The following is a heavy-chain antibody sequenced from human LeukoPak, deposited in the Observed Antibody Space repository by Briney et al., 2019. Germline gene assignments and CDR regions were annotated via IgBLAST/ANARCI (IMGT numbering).Heavy chain of an antibody. J-gene: IGHJ4*02. CDR3: ARQAPGSGWYDY. Sequence: MRGESLKISCKGSGYSFTSYCLSWVRQMPGKGLEWMGRIDPSDSYTNYCPSFQGHVTISADKSISTAYLQWSSLKASDTAMYYCARQAPGSGWYDYWGQGTLVTVSS. CDR2: IDPSDSYT. V-gene: IGHV5-10-1*01. D-gene: IGHD6-19*01. CDR1: GYSFTSYC.